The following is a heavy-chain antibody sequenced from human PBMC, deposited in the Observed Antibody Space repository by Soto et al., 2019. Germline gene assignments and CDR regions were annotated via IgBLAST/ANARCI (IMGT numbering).Heavy chain of an antibody. V-gene: IGHV1-69*01. Sequence: QVQLIQSEAEVKKPGSSVRVSCTASGGIFGSHGFSWVRQAPGQRLEWVGGFIPIFRTLTYTEKFHARVRIAADEWTNTVYLDLSSLTSEDTAVYYCVRDRRIYYSDPHDEFVASDYEVWGQGTMVSVSS. CDR1: GGIFGSHG. D-gene: IGHD3-22*01. CDR2: FIPIFRTL. J-gene: IGHJ3*01. CDR3: VRDRRIYYSDPHDEFVASDYEV.